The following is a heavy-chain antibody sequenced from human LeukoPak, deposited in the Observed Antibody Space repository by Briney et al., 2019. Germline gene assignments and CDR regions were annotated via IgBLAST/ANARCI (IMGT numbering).Heavy chain of an antibody. D-gene: IGHD4-17*01. V-gene: IGHV3-23*01. J-gene: IGHJ5*02. CDR2: ISGSGGNT. CDR3: ATLTTAYNRFDP. CDR1: GFTFSSYA. Sequence: GGSLRLSCAASGFTFSSYAMSWVRQAPGKGLEWVSAISGSGGNTYYADSVKGRFTISRDNSRNTLYLQMNSLRADDTAVYYCATLTTAYNRFDPWGQGTLVTVSS.